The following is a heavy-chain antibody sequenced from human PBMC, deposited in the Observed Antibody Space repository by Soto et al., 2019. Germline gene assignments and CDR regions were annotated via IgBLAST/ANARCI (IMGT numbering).Heavy chain of an antibody. Sequence: GGSLRLSCAASGFTFSSYGMHWVRQAPGKGLEWVAVISYDGSNKYYADSAKGRFTISRDNSKNTLYLQMNSLRAEDTAVYYCAKDDSSGYYPGWFDPWGQGTLVTVSS. V-gene: IGHV3-30*18. CDR2: ISYDGSNK. J-gene: IGHJ5*02. D-gene: IGHD3-22*01. CDR1: GFTFSSYG. CDR3: AKDDSSGYYPGWFDP.